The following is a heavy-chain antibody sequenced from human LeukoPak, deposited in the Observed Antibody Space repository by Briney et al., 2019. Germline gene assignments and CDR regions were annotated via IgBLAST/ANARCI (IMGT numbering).Heavy chain of an antibody. CDR3: ARQGSGPDYYFDY. Sequence: GGSLRLSCAASGSTFRNYAMDWVRQGPGKGLEWVAAISGAGATTFYTDSVKGRFTISRDNSKDTLYLQMNSLRAEDTAVYYCARQGSGPDYYFDYWGQGTLATVSS. CDR1: GSTFRNYA. CDR2: ISGAGATT. J-gene: IGHJ4*02. V-gene: IGHV3-23*01. D-gene: IGHD6-19*01.